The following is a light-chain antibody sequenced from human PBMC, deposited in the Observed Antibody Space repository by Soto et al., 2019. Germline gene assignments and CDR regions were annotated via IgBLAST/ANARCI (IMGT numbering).Light chain of an antibody. CDR3: QQRTNSPLT. V-gene: IGKV3D-20*02. Sequence: EIVLTQSPGTLSLSLGERATLSCRASQSVSSSYLAWYQQKPGQAPRLLIYGASNRATGIPARFSGSGSGTDFTLTISSLEPEDFAVYYCQQRTNSPLTFGGGT. J-gene: IGKJ4*01. CDR2: GAS. CDR1: QSVSSSY.